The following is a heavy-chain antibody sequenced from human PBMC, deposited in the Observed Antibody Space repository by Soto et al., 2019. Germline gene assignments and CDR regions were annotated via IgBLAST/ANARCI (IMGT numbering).Heavy chain of an antibody. V-gene: IGHV5-51*01. CDR1: GSTCTDFW. CDR3: PTHISNFRYYHYAMYV. Sequence: GQSLNVSSTGSGSTCTDFWIACVRQLLGTGLEWMGIIYPGDSDNRYSRSFQVQVTITADKSTSTAYLQWNCLKASDTAMYSCPTHISNFRYYHYAMYVWGQGTRVTVYS. D-gene: IGHD1-1*01. J-gene: IGHJ6*02. CDR2: IYPGDSDN.